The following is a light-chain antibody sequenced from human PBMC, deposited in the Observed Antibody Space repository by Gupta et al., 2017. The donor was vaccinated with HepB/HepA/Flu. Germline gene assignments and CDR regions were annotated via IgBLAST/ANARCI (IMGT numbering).Light chain of an antibody. CDR3: QQYGTSPGT. Sequence: DIVLTQSPGTLSLSPGERVTLSCRASQTVSSSYLAWYQQKPGQAPRLLIYGASNRATGISDRVSGSGSGTDFTLTISRLETEDFAVYYCQQYGTSPGTFGQGTKVEIK. CDR1: QTVSSSY. J-gene: IGKJ1*01. CDR2: GAS. V-gene: IGKV3-20*01.